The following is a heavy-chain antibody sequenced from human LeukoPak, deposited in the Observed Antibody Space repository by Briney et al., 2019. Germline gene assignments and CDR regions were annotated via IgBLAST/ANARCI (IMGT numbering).Heavy chain of an antibody. CDR2: ISWNSGNI. CDR1: GFTIDDYA. J-gene: IGHJ4*02. CDR3: AKGATYYYGSSAHLDY. V-gene: IGHV3-9*03. D-gene: IGHD3-22*01. Sequence: FLGLSCAASGFTIDDYAMQWVPQGSGKGVGWGSGISWNSGNIGYADSVKGRFTISRDNAKNSLYLQMNSLRAEDMALYYCAKGATYYYGSSAHLDYWGQGTLVTVSS.